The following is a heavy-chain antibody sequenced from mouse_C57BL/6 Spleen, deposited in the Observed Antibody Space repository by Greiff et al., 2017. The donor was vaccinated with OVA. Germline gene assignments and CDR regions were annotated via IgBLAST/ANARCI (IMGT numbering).Heavy chain of an antibody. Sequence: VQLQQSGAELVRPGASVKLSCTASGFNIKDYYMHLVKQSPEQGLAWIGRVDPEDGDNEYAPTLQGKDTMTEDTSSNQVYLKLSSLTSEYTAVYYCTTRGYYGSSYDYWGQGTTLTVSA. V-gene: IGHV14-1*01. CDR1: GFNIKDYY. D-gene: IGHD1-1*01. CDR3: TTRGYYGSSYDY. J-gene: IGHJ2*01. CDR2: VDPEDGDN.